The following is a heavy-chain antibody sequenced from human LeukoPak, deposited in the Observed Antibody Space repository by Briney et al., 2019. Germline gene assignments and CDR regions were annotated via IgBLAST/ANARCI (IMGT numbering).Heavy chain of an antibody. Sequence: GGSLRLSCAASGFTFSNYAMHWVRQAPGKGLEWVAVISYDGSDKYYADSVKGRFTISRDNSKNTLYLQMNSLRPEDTAVYYCARGSYWGQGTLVTVSS. CDR3: ARGSY. J-gene: IGHJ4*02. V-gene: IGHV3-30-3*01. CDR1: GFTFSNYA. CDR2: ISYDGSDK.